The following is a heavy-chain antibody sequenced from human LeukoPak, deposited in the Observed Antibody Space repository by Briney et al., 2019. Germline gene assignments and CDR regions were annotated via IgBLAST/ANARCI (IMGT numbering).Heavy chain of an antibody. CDR1: GGSISRSGYS. D-gene: IGHD5-12*01. CDR3: ARNSGYDRDGFDY. Sequence: PSETLSLTCAVSGGSISRSGYSWSWIRQPPGKGLDWIAYIYYSGSTNYNPSLKSRVTISVDTSKNQFSLKLSSVTAADTAVYYCARNSGYDRDGFDYWGQGTLVTVSS. V-gene: IGHV4-61*08. CDR2: IYYSGST. J-gene: IGHJ4*02.